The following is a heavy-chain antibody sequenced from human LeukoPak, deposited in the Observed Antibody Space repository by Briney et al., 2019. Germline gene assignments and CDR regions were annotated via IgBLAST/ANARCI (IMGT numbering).Heavy chain of an antibody. Sequence: GGSLRLSCAASGFTFSSYAMHWVRQAPGKGLEWVAVISYDGSNKYYADSVKGRFTISRDNSKNTLYLQMNSLRAEDTAVYYCAKEEFAGVLLWFGEPPKIHPFDYWGQGTLVTISS. V-gene: IGHV3-30*04. CDR1: GFTFSSYA. CDR3: AKEEFAGVLLWFGEPPKIHPFDY. D-gene: IGHD3-10*01. CDR2: ISYDGSNK. J-gene: IGHJ4*02.